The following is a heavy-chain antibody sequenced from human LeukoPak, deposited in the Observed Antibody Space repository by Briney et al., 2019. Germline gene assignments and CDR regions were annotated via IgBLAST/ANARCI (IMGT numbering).Heavy chain of an antibody. J-gene: IGHJ6*03. D-gene: IGHD3-22*01. V-gene: IGHV3-23*01. CDR2: ISGSGRST. CDR3: AKGDHYYDTSGDYYMDV. CDR1: GFTFSSYA. Sequence: PGGSLRLSCAASGFTFSSYAMSWVRQAPGKGLEWVPAISGSGRSTYYADSVKGRFTISRDNSKNTLYLQMNSLRAEDTAVYYCAKGDHYYDTSGDYYMDVWGKGTTVTVSS.